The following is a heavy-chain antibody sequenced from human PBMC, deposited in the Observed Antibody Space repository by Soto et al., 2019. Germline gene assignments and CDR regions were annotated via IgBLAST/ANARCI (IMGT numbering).Heavy chain of an antibody. J-gene: IGHJ6*02. D-gene: IGHD1-7*01. CDR2: ISAYNGNT. V-gene: IGHV1-18*01. Sequence: ASVKVSCKASGYTFTSYGISWVRQAPGQGLEWMGWISAYNGNTNYARKLQGRVTMTTDTSTSTAYMELRSLRSDDTAVYYCARITGTTVYYGMDVWGQGTTVTVSS. CDR1: GYTFTSYG. CDR3: ARITGTTVYYGMDV.